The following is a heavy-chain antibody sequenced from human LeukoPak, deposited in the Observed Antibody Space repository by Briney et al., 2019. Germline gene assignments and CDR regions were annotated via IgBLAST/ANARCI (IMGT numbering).Heavy chain of an antibody. CDR1: GFRFSNSW. D-gene: IGHD3-10*01. CDR2: MKTDGTRI. J-gene: IGHJ4*02. V-gene: IGHV3-74*01. CDR3: ARGADHGGSYYPD. Sequence: GGSLRLSCAASGFRFSNSWMYWVRHGPGKGRGWVSRMKTDGTRIEYADSVKGRFTISGDNAKNTLFLQMSSLRVEDTAVYYCARGADHGGSYYPDWGQGTRVTVSS.